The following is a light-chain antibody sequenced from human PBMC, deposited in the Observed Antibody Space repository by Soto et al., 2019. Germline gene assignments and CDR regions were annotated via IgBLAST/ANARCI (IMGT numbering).Light chain of an antibody. CDR3: QQYVIWPPTFT. J-gene: IGKJ2*01. CDR1: QRLSSN. Sequence: IVMPQSPATLSGSPGERVTLSCRASQRLSSNLAWYQQKPGQAPRHPIYSAYTRPTSIPARFSGGGSGTEFTHAITSLQSEDFAVYFCQQYVIWPPTFTFGQGTKLEIK. V-gene: IGKV3-15*01. CDR2: SAY.